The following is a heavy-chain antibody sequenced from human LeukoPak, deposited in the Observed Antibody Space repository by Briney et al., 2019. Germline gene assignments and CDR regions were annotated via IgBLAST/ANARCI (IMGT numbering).Heavy chain of an antibody. CDR1: GGSISSYY. Sequence: SETLSLTCTVSGGSISSYYWSWIRQPPGKGLEWIGYIYYSGSTNYNPSLKSRVTISVDTSKNQFSLKLSSVTAADTAVYYCARRLLWFGEGGGPYASLDPWGQGTLVTVSS. V-gene: IGHV4-59*08. D-gene: IGHD3-10*01. J-gene: IGHJ5*02. CDR2: IYYSGST. CDR3: ARRLLWFGEGGGPYASLDP.